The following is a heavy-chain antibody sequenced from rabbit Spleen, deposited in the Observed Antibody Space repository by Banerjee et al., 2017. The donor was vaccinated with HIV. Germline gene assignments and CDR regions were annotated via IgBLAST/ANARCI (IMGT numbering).Heavy chain of an antibody. D-gene: IGHD3-1*01. CDR1: GFSFSANYY. CDR2: INAYTGKP. CDR3: ARDLASVVGWNFNL. J-gene: IGHJ4*01. V-gene: IGHV1S40*01. Sequence: QSLEESGGGLVQPEGSLTLTCTASGFSFSANYYMCWVRQAPGKGLQWIACINAYTGKPVYATWAKGRFTISRTSSTTVTLQMTGLTAADTATYFCARDLASVVGWNFNLWGPGTLVTVS.